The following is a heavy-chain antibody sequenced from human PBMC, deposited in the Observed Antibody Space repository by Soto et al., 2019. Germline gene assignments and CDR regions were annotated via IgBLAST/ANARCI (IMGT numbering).Heavy chain of an antibody. CDR2: ISPYSGNT. CDR3: AMVTTYVTPTPQDV. CDR1: GYIFVNYG. V-gene: IGHV1-18*01. D-gene: IGHD3-22*01. Sequence: QVQLVQSGDEVRKPGSSVKVSCKASGYIFVNYGIAWVRQAPGQGLEWMGWISPYSGNTHYASKVQGRLTMTTDTXXNTASMGLGSLTSDDTAVYYCAMVTTYVTPTPQDVWAQGTTVTVSS. J-gene: IGHJ6*02.